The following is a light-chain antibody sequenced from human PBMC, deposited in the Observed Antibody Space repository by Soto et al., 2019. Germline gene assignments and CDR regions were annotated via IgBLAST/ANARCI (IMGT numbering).Light chain of an antibody. CDR1: QSVSSSY. CDR2: GAS. CDR3: QQYGSSPWT. J-gene: IGKJ1*01. Sequence: ESVLTQSPGTLSLSPGERATLSCRASQSVSSSYLAWYQQKPGQAPRLLIYGASSRATGSPDRFSGSGSGTDFTLIISRLEPEDFAVYYCQQYGSSPWTFGQGTKVEIK. V-gene: IGKV3-20*01.